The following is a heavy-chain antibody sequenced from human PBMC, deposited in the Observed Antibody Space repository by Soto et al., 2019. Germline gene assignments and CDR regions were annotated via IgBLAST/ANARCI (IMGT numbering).Heavy chain of an antibody. CDR3: AKATATGGGAFEI. J-gene: IGHJ3*02. V-gene: IGHV3-23*01. D-gene: IGHD2-8*02. CDR2: ILVGGSA. Sequence: GGSLRLSCAVSGFICSSYDMSWVRQAPGKGLAWVSTILVGGSAHYEDSVQGRFTISRDTSKNTVYLHMNSLTAGDTAVYYCAKATATGGGAFEIYGQGTMVTVSS. CDR1: GFICSSYD.